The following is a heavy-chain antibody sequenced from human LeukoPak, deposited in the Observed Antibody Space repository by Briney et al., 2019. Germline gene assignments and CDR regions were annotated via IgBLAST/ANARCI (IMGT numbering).Heavy chain of an antibody. CDR3: VGDSYGNRVNHVFDI. Sequence: GGFLKLCCSATGFTFSSYGMHWVCQAPGNGLMWVSRSNSDGSRTSYADSVNGRFTISGDNAMNTLYLQMNSLRAEDTAVYYCVGDSYGNRVNHVFDIWGQGTMVTVSS. D-gene: IGHD2/OR15-2a*01. CDR1: GFTFSSYG. J-gene: IGHJ3*02. CDR2: SNSDGSRT. V-gene: IGHV3-74*01.